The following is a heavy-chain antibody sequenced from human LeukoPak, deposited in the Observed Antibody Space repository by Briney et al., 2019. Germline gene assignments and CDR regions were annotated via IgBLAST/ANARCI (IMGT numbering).Heavy chain of an antibody. V-gene: IGHV3-30*04. J-gene: IGHJ2*01. CDR1: GFTFSSYA. CDR3: ARAGGGPTTLYWYFDI. D-gene: IGHD1-7*01. CDR2: ISYDGGNK. Sequence: GGSLRLSCAASGFTFSSYAMHWVRQAPGKGLEWVAVISYDGGNKYYADSVKGRFTISRDNSKNTMYMQMNSLRAEDTAVYYCARAGGGPTTLYWYFDIWGQGTLVTVSS.